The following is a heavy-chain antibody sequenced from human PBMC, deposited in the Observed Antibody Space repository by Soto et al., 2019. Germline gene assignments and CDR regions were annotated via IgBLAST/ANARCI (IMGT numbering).Heavy chain of an antibody. CDR2: ISYHGSDK. J-gene: IGHJ4*02. V-gene: IGHV3-30*18. CDR1: GVTFSSYG. Sequence: QVQLVESGGGVVQPGRSLRLSCAASGVTFSSYGMHWVRQAPGTGLEWVALISYHGSDKFYADSVRGRFTISRDNSNNTLYLQMNSLRAEDTAVYYCAKDLEVGSSLRYFDYWGQGTLVTVSS. CDR3: AKDLEVGSSLRYFDY. D-gene: IGHD6-6*01.